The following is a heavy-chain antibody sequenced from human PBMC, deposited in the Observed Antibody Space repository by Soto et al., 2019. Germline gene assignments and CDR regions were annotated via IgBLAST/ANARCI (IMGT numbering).Heavy chain of an antibody. J-gene: IGHJ3*02. CDR1: GFTVSSNY. CDR3: ARDRGGYSGYDDAFDI. CDR2: IYSGGRT. V-gene: IGHV3-66*01. Sequence: GGSLRLSCAASGFTVSSNYMSWVRQAPGKGLEWVSVIYSGGRTYYAVSVKGRFTISRHNSKNTLYLQMNSLRAEDTAVYYCARDRGGYSGYDDAFDIWGQGTMVTVSS. D-gene: IGHD5-12*01.